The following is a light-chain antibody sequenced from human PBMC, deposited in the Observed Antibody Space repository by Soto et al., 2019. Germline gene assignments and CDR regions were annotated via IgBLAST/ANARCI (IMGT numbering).Light chain of an antibody. CDR3: QTWGTGYWV. Sequence: QLVLTQSPSASASLGASVKLTCTLSSGHSSNAIAWYQQQPEKGPRYLMKVNSDGSHTKGDGIPDRFSGSSSGAERYLTISSRQSEDEADYYCQTWGTGYWVFGGGTKLTVL. V-gene: IGLV4-69*01. CDR1: SGHSSNA. CDR2: VNSDGSH. J-gene: IGLJ3*02.